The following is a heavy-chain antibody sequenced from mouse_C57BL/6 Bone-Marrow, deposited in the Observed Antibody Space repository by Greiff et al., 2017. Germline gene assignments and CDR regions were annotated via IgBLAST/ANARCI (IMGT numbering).Heavy chain of an antibody. CDR1: GYTFTSYG. D-gene: IGHD1-1*01. V-gene: IGHV1-81*01. CDR2: IYPRSGNT. Sequence: LVESGAELARPGASVKLSCKASGYTFTSYGISWVKQRTGQGLEWIGEIYPRSGNTYYNEKFKGKATLTADKSSSTAYMELRRLTSEDSAVYFFAREWYYYGSSPCYYAMDYWGQGTSVTVSS. CDR3: AREWYYYGSSPCYYAMDY. J-gene: IGHJ4*01.